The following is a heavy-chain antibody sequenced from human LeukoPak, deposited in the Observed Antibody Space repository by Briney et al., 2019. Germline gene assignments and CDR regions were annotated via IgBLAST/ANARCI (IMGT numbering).Heavy chain of an antibody. Sequence: PSQTLSLTCTVSGGSLSSGSYYWSWIRQPAGKGLEWIGRIYTSGSTNYNPSLKSRVTISVDTSKNQFSLKLSSVTAADTAVYYCARAATATVTTPHARYYYYYMDVWGKGTTVTVSS. D-gene: IGHD4-17*01. CDR1: GGSLSSGSYY. V-gene: IGHV4-61*02. CDR3: ARAATATVTTPHARYYYYYMDV. CDR2: IYTSGST. J-gene: IGHJ6*03.